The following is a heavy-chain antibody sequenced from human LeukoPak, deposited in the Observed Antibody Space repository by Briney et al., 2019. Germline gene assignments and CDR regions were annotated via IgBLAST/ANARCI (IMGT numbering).Heavy chain of an antibody. D-gene: IGHD3-22*01. CDR3: AKEQYYYDSSGYYYFDY. J-gene: IGHJ4*02. CDR2: ISGSGGST. V-gene: IGHV3-23*01. Sequence: GGSLRLSCAASGFTFSSYAMSWVRQAPGRGLEWVSAISGSGGSTYYADSVKGRFTISRDNSKNTLYLQMNSLRAGDTAVYYCAKEQYYYDSSGYYYFDYWGQGTLVTVSS. CDR1: GFTFSSYA.